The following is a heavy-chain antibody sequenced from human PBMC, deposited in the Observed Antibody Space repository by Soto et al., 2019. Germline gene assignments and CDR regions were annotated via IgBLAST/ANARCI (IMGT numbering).Heavy chain of an antibody. J-gene: IGHJ4*02. Sequence: GESLKISCKGSGYSFTSYWIGWVRQKPGKGLEWMGRIDPSDSQTYYSPSFRGHVTISVTKSITTVFLQWSSLRASDTAMYYCARQIYDSDTGPNFQYYFDSWGQGTPVTVSS. CDR3: ARQIYDSDTGPNFQYYFDS. CDR2: IDPSDSQT. D-gene: IGHD3-22*01. CDR1: GYSFTSYW. V-gene: IGHV5-10-1*01.